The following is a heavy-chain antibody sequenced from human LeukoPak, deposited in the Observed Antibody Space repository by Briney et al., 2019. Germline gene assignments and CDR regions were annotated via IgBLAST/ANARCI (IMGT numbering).Heavy chain of an antibody. Sequence: PSETLSLTCTVSGGSIRSSSYYWGWIRQPPGKGLEWIGSIYYSGSTYYNPSLKSRVTISVDTSKNQFSLKLSSVTAADAAVYYCARDRVSPYILDAFDIWGQGTMVTVSS. CDR2: IYYSGST. D-gene: IGHD5/OR15-5a*01. CDR3: ARDRVSPYILDAFDI. J-gene: IGHJ3*02. CDR1: GGSIRSSSYY. V-gene: IGHV4-39*07.